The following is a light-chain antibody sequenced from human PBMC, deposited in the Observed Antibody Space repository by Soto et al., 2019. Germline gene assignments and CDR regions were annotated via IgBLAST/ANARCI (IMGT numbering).Light chain of an antibody. Sequence: DIQMTQSPSSLSVSVGDRVTITCRASQSISSYLNWYQQKPGKAPKLLIYASFNLQSGVPSRFSGSGSGTYFTLTISSLQPEDFATYYCQQSYSTPYTFGQGTKLEIK. CDR2: ASF. CDR1: QSISSY. V-gene: IGKV1-39*01. J-gene: IGKJ2*01. CDR3: QQSYSTPYT.